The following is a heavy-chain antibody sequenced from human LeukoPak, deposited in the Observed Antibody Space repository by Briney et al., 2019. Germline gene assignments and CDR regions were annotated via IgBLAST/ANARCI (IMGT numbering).Heavy chain of an antibody. CDR3: ARDRILRGSGSFTGDY. D-gene: IGHD3-10*01. CDR2: ISSSSSYI. J-gene: IGHJ4*02. Sequence: GGSLGLSCAASGFTFSSYSMNWVRQAPGKGLEWVSSISSSSSYIYYADSVKGRFTISRDNAKNSLYLQMNSLRAEDTAVYYCARDRILRGSGSFTGDYWGQGTLVTVSS. CDR1: GFTFSSYS. V-gene: IGHV3-21*01.